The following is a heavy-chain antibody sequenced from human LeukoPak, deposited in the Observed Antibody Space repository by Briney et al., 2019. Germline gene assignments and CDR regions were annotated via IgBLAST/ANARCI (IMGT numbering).Heavy chain of an antibody. Sequence: KPSETLSLTCTVSGASISIISYYGGGTRQPPGKGLEGIGGIYYSGSTSYNPSLKSRVTISVDTSRNTFSLKLSSVTAADTAVYYCARHRRSYDILTGYYTPASPVDYWGQGTLVTVSS. J-gene: IGHJ4*02. V-gene: IGHV4-39*01. CDR3: ARHRRSYDILTGYYTPASPVDY. D-gene: IGHD3-9*01. CDR1: GASISIISYY. CDR2: IYYSGST.